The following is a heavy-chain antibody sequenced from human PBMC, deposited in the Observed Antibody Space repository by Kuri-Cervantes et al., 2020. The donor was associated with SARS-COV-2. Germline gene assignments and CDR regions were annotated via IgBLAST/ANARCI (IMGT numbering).Heavy chain of an antibody. J-gene: IGHJ4*01. CDR3: ASDPREYYYDSSGTIRTEESYFDY. CDR2: INPNSGGT. CDR1: GYTFTGYY. D-gene: IGHD3-22*01. V-gene: IGHV1-2*02. Sequence: ASVNVSCKASGYTFTGYYMHWVRQAPGQGLEWMGWINPNSGGTNYAQKFQGRVTMTRDTSISTAYMELSRLRSDDTAVYYCASDPREYYYDSSGTIRTEESYFDYWGQGTLVTVSS.